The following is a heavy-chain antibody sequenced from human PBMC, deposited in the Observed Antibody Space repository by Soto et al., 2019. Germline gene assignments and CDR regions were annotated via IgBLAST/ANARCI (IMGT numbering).Heavy chain of an antibody. Sequence: RASVKVSCKASGYTFTSYGISWVRQAPGQGLEWMGWISAYNDNTNYIQKLQGRVTMTTDTSTSTAYMELRSLRSDDTAVYYCARDAPREAYYYDRSGYYGGFDIWGQGTMVTVSS. CDR3: ARDAPREAYYYDRSGYYGGFDI. CDR1: GYTFTSYG. V-gene: IGHV1-18*01. CDR2: ISAYNDNT. J-gene: IGHJ3*02. D-gene: IGHD3-22*01.